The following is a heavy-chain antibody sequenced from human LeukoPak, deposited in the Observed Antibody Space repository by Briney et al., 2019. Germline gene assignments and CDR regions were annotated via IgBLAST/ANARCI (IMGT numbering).Heavy chain of an antibody. Sequence: GGSLRLSCSASGFTFSSYSMNWVRQAPGKRLEWVSSISISSSYIYYADSVKGRFTISRDNAKNSLYLQMNSLRAEDTAVYYCAKAKDYDFWSGNDYWGQGTLVTVSS. V-gene: IGHV3-21*04. J-gene: IGHJ4*02. CDR1: GFTFSSYS. CDR2: ISISSSYI. D-gene: IGHD3-3*01. CDR3: AKAKDYDFWSGNDY.